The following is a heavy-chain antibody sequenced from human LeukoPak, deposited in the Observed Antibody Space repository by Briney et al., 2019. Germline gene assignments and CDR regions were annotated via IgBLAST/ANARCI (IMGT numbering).Heavy chain of an antibody. J-gene: IGHJ5*02. CDR2: IYTSGST. Sequence: PSETLSLTCIVSGGSISSYYWSWIRQPAGKGLQWIGRIYTSGSTNYNPPLQCRVTMSVDTSKNQFSLKLSSVTAADTAVYYCARDRLSGYSRSWYYGTNWFDPWGQGTLVTVSS. D-gene: IGHD6-13*01. CDR1: GGSISSYY. CDR3: ARDRLSGYSRSWYYGTNWFDP. V-gene: IGHV4-4*07.